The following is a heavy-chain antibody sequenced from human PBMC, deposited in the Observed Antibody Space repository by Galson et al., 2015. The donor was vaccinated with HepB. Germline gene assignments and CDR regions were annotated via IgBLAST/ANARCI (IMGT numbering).Heavy chain of an antibody. CDR2: IYPGDSDT. Sequence: QSGAEVKKPGESLKISCKGSGYSFTSYWIGWVRQMPGKGLEWMGIIYPGDSDTRYSPSFQGQVTISADKSISTAYLQWSSLKASDTAMYYCARLAGSGSYRDETVGAFDIWGQGTMVTVSS. V-gene: IGHV5-51*01. CDR3: ARLAGSGSYRDETVGAFDI. D-gene: IGHD3-10*01. CDR1: GYSFTSYW. J-gene: IGHJ3*02.